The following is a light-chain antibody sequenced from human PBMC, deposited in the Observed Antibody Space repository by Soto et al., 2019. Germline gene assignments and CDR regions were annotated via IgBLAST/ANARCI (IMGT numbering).Light chain of an antibody. CDR2: KTS. CDR3: QEYNTSSRT. J-gene: IGKJ1*01. Sequence: IQMTQSPSTLSASVGDTVTITCRASESIYSWLAWYKQTPGKAPQLLMYKTSTLQGGVPSRFSGSGSGAEYTLTISSLQPDDFATYYCQEYNTSSRTFGQGTRV. CDR1: ESIYSW. V-gene: IGKV1-5*03.